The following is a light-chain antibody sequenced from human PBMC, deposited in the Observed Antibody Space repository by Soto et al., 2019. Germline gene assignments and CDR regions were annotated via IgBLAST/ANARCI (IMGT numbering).Light chain of an antibody. CDR2: GAS. V-gene: IGKV3-15*01. Sequence: EIVMTQSEATLSVSPGERATLSCRASQSISSNLAWYQQKPGQAPRLLIYGASTRATGIPVRFSGSGSGTEFTLTISSLQSEDFAVYYCQQYNNWWTFGQGTKVEIK. CDR1: QSISSN. J-gene: IGKJ1*01. CDR3: QQYNNWWT.